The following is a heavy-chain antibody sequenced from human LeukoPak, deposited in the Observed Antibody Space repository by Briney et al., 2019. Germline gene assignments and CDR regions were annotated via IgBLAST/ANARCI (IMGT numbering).Heavy chain of an antibody. J-gene: IGHJ4*02. CDR1: GGSISSNNYY. V-gene: IGHV4-39*01. D-gene: IGHD4-23*01. CDR2: VDYGGST. CDR3: AHSNDYGGPFDF. Sequence: SGTLSLTCTVSGGSISSNNYYWGWIRQPPGKGLEWIGSVDYGGSTYYNPSLKSRVIISVDTSKNQFSLRLSSVTAADTTTYYCAHSNDYGGPFDFWGQGTLVTVSS.